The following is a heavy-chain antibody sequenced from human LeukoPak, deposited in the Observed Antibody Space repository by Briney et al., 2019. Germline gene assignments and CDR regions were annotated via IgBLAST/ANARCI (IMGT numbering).Heavy chain of an antibody. CDR1: GYTFTSYY. D-gene: IGHD1-26*01. CDR2: INPSGGST. CDR3: ARDSGSYYISDY. Sequence: ASVKVSCKASGYTFTSYYMHWVRQAPGQGLEWIGIINPSGGSTSYAQKFQGRVTMTRDTSTSTVYMELSSLRSEDTAVYYCARDSGSYYISDYWGQGTLVAVSS. J-gene: IGHJ4*02. V-gene: IGHV1-46*01.